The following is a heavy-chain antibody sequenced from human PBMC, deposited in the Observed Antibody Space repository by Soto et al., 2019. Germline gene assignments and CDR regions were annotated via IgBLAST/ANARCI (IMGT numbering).Heavy chain of an antibody. J-gene: IGHJ4*02. D-gene: IGHD3-10*01. Sequence: QVRLVESGGGVVQPGRSLRLSCAASGFTFNIYAMHWVRQAPGKGLEWVAVISHDGTIRYYADSVKGRVTISRDNSKSMVFVQMNSLGVEDTAVYYCFRSSGVPTPDFAYWGPGTLVTVSS. V-gene: IGHV3-30-3*01. CDR1: GFTFNIYA. CDR2: ISHDGTIR. CDR3: FRSSGVPTPDFAY.